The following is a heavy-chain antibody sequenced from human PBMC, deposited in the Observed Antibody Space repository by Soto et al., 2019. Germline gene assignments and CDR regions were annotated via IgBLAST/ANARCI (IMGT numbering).Heavy chain of an antibody. Sequence: ASVKVSCKASGYTFTSYGITWVRQAPGQGLEWMGWISAYNGDTNYAQNFQGRVTMTTVTSTSTAYMELRSLRSDGTAVYYCAKVADPLSEYFHHCRHLTLFTVSS. CDR1: GYTFTSYG. J-gene: IGHJ1*01. V-gene: IGHV1-18*04. CDR2: ISAYNGDT. CDR3: AKVADPLSEYFHH.